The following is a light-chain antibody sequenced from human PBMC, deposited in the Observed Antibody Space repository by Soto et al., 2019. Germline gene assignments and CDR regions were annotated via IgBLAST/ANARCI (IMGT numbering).Light chain of an antibody. Sequence: DIQMTQSPSTLSGSVGDRVTITCRASQTISSWLAWYQQKPVKAPKLLIYKASTLKSGVPSRFSGSGSGTAFTRTISSLQPDDFATYYCQHYNSYSEAFGQGTKVERK. CDR3: QHYNSYSEA. CDR2: KAS. CDR1: QTISSW. J-gene: IGKJ1*01. V-gene: IGKV1-5*03.